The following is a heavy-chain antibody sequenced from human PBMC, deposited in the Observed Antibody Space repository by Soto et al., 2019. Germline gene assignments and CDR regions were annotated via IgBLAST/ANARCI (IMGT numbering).Heavy chain of an antibody. J-gene: IGHJ6*02. CDR2: IIPIFGTA. V-gene: IGHV1-69*13. D-gene: IGHD5-18*01. CDR3: ARLNTAMVGYYYYGMDV. Sequence: SVKVSCKASGGTFSSYAISWVRQAPGQGLEWMGGIIPIFGTANYAQKFQGRVTITADESTSTAYMELSSLRSEDTAVYYCARLNTAMVGYYYYGMDVWGQGTTVTVSS. CDR1: GGTFSSYA.